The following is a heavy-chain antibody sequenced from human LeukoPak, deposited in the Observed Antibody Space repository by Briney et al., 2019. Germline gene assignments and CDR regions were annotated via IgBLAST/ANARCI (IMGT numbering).Heavy chain of an antibody. Sequence: PSQTLSLTCTVSGGSISSGGYYWSWLRQHPGKGLEWIGYIYYSGSTYYNPSLKSRVTISVDTSKNQFSLKLSSVTAADTAVYYCARDGYGDYVLDYWGQGTLVTVSS. CDR2: IYYSGST. D-gene: IGHD4-17*01. V-gene: IGHV4-31*03. CDR3: ARDGYGDYVLDY. J-gene: IGHJ4*02. CDR1: GGSISSGGYY.